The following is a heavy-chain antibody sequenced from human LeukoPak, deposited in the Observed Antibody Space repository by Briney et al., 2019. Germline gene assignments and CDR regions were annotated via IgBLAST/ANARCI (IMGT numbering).Heavy chain of an antibody. D-gene: IGHD4-17*01. V-gene: IGHV1-18*01. J-gene: IGHJ5*02. CDR2: LNTYNGHT. CDR1: GYTFTNYG. Sequence: SVTVSCQASGYTFTNYGINWLRPPPGQGLEWMGWLNTYNGHTKYAQKLQGRVTTTTDTSTSTAYMELRSLRSDETAVYYCARLPGDYVRFDPWGQGTLVTVSS. CDR3: ARLPGDYVRFDP.